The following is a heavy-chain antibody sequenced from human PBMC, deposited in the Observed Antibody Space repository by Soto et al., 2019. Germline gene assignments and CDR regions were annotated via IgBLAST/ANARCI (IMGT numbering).Heavy chain of an antibody. CDR3: ARVFGGGSYFDY. V-gene: IGHV1-69*13. CDR2: IIAIFGTA. J-gene: IGHJ4*02. CDR1: GGTFSSYA. Sequence: AVKVSCKASGGTFSSYAISWVRQAPGQGLEWMGGIIAIFGTANYAQKFQGRVTITADESTSTAYMELSSLRSEDTAVYYCARVFGGGSYFDYWGQGTLVTVSS. D-gene: IGHD1-26*01.